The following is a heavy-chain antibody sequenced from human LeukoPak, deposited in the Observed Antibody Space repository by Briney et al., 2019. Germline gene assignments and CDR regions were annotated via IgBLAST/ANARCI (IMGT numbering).Heavy chain of an antibody. CDR1: GFTFSNYW. V-gene: IGHV3-7*01. D-gene: IGHD3-10*01. CDR3: AKEGAYPIITYDS. J-gene: IGHJ5*01. CDR2: IKQDGSEK. Sequence: GGSLRLSCAASGFTFSNYWMNWLRQAPGKGREWVANIKQDGSEKYYVDSVKGRFTVSRDNAKNSLYLQMNSLRAEDTAVYYCAKEGAYPIITYDSWGQGTLVTVSP.